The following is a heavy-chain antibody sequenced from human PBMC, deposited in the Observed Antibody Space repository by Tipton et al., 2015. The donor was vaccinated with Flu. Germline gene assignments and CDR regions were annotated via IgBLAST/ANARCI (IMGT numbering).Heavy chain of an antibody. D-gene: IGHD2-2*01. CDR3: AKRYCSSSTCYIPDAFDT. V-gene: IGHV3-48*04. Sequence: SLRLSCAASGFSFSGYSMNWVRQAPGKGLEWVSYMSSSSSLIYYADSVKGRFTISRDNAKNALYLQMNNLRVEDTAVYYCAKRYCSSSTCYIPDAFDTWGQGTMVTVSS. CDR1: GFSFSGYS. J-gene: IGHJ3*02. CDR2: MSSSSSLI.